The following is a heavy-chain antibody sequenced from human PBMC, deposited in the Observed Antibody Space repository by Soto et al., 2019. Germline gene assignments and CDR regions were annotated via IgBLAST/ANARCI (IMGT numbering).Heavy chain of an antibody. D-gene: IGHD6-19*01. CDR1: GFTFSTYA. V-gene: IGHV3-23*01. CDR3: AKSLSGWRSGNFGMDV. Sequence: EVQLLESGGGLVQRGGSLRLSCAASGFTFSTYAMAWVRQAPGKGLEWVSAISGSGATTYYADFVKGRFTISRDKSSNTLYLQMNSLRAEDTAVYYCAKSLSGWRSGNFGMDVWGQGTSVTVSS. J-gene: IGHJ6*02. CDR2: ISGSGATT.